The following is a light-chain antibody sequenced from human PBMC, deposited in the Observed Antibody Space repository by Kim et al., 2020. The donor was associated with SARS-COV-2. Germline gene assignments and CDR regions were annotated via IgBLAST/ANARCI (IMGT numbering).Light chain of an antibody. CDR3: QAWDNNAAI. Sequence: SYELTQPPSVSVSPGQTATIPCSGDNLGGRYVSWYQQRPGQTPVLVMYQDIERPSGFPDRFSGSNSGNTATLTISGSQSMDEADYYCQAWDNNAAIFGGG. V-gene: IGLV3-1*01. CDR1: NLGGRY. J-gene: IGLJ2*01. CDR2: QDI.